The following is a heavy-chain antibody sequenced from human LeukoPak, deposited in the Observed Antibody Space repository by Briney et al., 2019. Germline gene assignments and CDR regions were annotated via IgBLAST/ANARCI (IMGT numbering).Heavy chain of an antibody. J-gene: IGHJ5*02. CDR2: IYVSGIT. V-gene: IGHV4-4*07. Sequence: PSETLSLTCTVSGGSIATDYWSWIRQPAGKGLEWIGRIYVSGITNYNPSLRSRVSMSVDTSKNQFSLSLTYVTAADTAVYYCARGGHSSGWSWGQGTLVTVSS. D-gene: IGHD6-19*01. CDR3: ARGGHSSGWS. CDR1: GGSIATDY.